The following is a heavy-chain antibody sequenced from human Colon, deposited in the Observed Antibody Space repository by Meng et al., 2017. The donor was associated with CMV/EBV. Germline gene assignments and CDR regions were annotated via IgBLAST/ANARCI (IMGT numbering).Heavy chain of an antibody. D-gene: IGHD3-3*01. CDR1: GFTFSSYD. V-gene: IGHV3-13*03. Sequence: GGSLRLSCAACGFTFSSYDMHWVRQATGKGLEWVSAIGTAGDTYYPGSVKGQFTISRENFRNTMYLQMNSVRAEDTAIYYCAKDPYYDFWSGGTQSYYGMDAWGHGTTVTVSS. CDR3: AKDPYYDFWSGGTQSYYGMDA. CDR2: IGTAGDT. J-gene: IGHJ6*02.